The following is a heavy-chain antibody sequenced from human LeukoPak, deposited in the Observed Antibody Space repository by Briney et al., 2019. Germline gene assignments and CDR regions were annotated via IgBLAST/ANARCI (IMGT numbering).Heavy chain of an antibody. D-gene: IGHD2-15*01. Sequence: SETLSLTCTVSGGSISSGSYYWSWIRQPAGKGLEWIGRIYTSGSTNYNPSLKSRVTISVDTSKNQFSLKLSSVTAADTAVYYCARGLVVVAATDYWGQGTLVTVSS. CDR2: IYTSGST. V-gene: IGHV4-61*02. CDR3: ARGLVVVAATDY. J-gene: IGHJ4*02. CDR1: GGSISSGSYY.